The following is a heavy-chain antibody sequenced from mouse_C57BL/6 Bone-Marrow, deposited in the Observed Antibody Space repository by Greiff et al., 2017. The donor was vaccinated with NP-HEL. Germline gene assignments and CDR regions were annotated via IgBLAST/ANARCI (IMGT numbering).Heavy chain of an antibody. J-gene: IGHJ4*01. CDR3: AREGRSNYGYYAMDY. D-gene: IGHD2-5*01. CDR1: GYTFTSYG. CDR2: IYPRSGNT. Sequence: VQRVESGAELARPGASVKLSCKASGYTFTSYGISWVKQRTGQGLEWIGEIYPRSGNTYYNEKFKGKATLTADKSSSTAYMELRSLTSEDSAVYFCAREGRSNYGYYAMDYWGQGTSVTVSS. V-gene: IGHV1-81*01.